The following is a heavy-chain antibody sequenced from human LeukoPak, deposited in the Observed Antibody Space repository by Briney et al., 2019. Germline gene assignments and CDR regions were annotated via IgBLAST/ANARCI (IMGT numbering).Heavy chain of an antibody. Sequence: KPSETLSLTCTVSGGSISGHYWNWIRQPPGKGLEWIGYSYYSGSTSYNPSLKSRVTISVDTSKNQFSLKLTSVTAADTAVYYCARLTPYPGVWASDYWGQGTLVTVSS. V-gene: IGHV4-59*08. CDR3: ARLTPYPGVWASDY. D-gene: IGHD4-23*01. CDR1: GGSISGHY. CDR2: SYYSGST. J-gene: IGHJ4*02.